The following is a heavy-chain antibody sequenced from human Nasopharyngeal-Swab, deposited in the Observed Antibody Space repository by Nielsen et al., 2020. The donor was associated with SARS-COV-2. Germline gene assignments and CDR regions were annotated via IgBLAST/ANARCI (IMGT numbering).Heavy chain of an antibody. J-gene: IGHJ4*02. V-gene: IGHV4-39*01. CDR1: GGSVSSSTYY. Sequence: SETLSLTCAVSGGSVSSSTYYWGWLRQPPGKGLEWIGSIYFGGSTYYNPSLKSRLTISVDTSKNQFSLRLTSVTAADTAVYYCARSYYYDSSGYFGWGQGTLVTVSS. D-gene: IGHD3-22*01. CDR2: IYFGGST. CDR3: ARSYYYDSSGYFG.